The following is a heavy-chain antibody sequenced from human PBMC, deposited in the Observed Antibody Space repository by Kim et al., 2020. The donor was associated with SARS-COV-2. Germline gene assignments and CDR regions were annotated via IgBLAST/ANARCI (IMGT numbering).Heavy chain of an antibody. D-gene: IGHD5-12*01. CDR2: INPNSGGT. CDR1: GYTFTGYY. Sequence: ASVKVSCKASGYTFTGYYMHWVRQAPGQGLEWMGWINPNSGGTNYAQKFQGRVTMTRDTSISTAYMELSRLRSDDTAVYYCARDLATIPTPYYYYGMDVWGQGTTVTVSS. CDR3: ARDLATIPTPYYYYGMDV. V-gene: IGHV1-2*02. J-gene: IGHJ6*02.